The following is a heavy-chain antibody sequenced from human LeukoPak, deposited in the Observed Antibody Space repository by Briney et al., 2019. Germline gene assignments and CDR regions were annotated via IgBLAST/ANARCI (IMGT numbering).Heavy chain of an antibody. CDR3: ARGGSAYSSSSQFDY. CDR2: IYYSGST. J-gene: IGHJ4*02. Sequence: SETLSLTCTVSGGSISYYYWSWIRQPPGKGLEWIGYIYYSGSTNYNPSLKSRVTISVDRSTNQFSLNLSSVTAADTAVYFCARGGSAYSSSSQFDYWGQGTLVAVSS. V-gene: IGHV4-59*01. D-gene: IGHD6-6*01. CDR1: GGSISYYY.